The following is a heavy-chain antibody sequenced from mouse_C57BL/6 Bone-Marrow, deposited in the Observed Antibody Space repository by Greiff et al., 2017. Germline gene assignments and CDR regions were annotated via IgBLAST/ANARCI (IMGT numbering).Heavy chain of an antibody. CDR2: IHPSDSDT. V-gene: IGHV1-74*01. CDR3: AIEGQFITTVVAPYYFDY. Sequence: VQLQQPGAELVKPGASVKVSCKASGYTFTSYWMHWVKQRPGQGLEWIGRIHPSDSDTNYNQKFKGKATLTVDKSSSTAYMQLSSLTSEDSAVYYCAIEGQFITTVVAPYYFDYWGQGTTLTVSS. CDR1: GYTFTSYW. D-gene: IGHD1-1*01. J-gene: IGHJ2*01.